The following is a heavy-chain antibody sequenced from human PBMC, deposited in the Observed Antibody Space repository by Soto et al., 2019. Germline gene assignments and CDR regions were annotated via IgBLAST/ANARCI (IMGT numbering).Heavy chain of an antibody. CDR3: AADRKIVGTIGAFDF. CDR1: KNTLTEWT. J-gene: IGHJ4*02. Sequence: GASVKVSCKVPKNTLTEWTIDWLRQAPGKGLEWMGRSAPEEGEPIYPQKFQGRVSMAEDPSTDTAYMELTSLRFEDTAVYFCAADRKIVGTIGAFDFWGQGTLVTVSS. V-gene: IGHV1-24*01. CDR2: SAPEEGEP. D-gene: IGHD1-26*01.